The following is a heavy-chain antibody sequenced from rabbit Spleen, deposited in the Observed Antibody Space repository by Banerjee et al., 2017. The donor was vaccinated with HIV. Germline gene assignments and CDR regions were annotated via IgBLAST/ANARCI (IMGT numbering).Heavy chain of an antibody. CDR2: INIVTGKS. CDR3: ARSLFSTNAAL. J-gene: IGHJ3*01. D-gene: IGHD4-2*01. V-gene: IGHV1S45*01. Sequence: QQRLVESGGGLVKPGASLPLTCKASGFSFSNKAVLCWVRQAPGKGLEWIACINIVTGKSVYASWAKGRFTISKTSSPTVTLQMTSLTAADTATYFCARSLFSTNAALWGQGTLVTVS. CDR1: GFSFSNKAV.